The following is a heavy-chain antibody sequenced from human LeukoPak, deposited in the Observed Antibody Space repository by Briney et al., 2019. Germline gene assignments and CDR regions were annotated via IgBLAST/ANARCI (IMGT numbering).Heavy chain of an antibody. CDR2: ISAYNGNT. V-gene: IGHV1-18*01. J-gene: IGHJ5*02. D-gene: IGHD2-2*01. Sequence: ASVKVSCKASGYTFTSYGISWVRQAPGQGLEWMGWISAYNGNTNYAQKLQGRVTMTTDTSTSTAYMELGSLRSDDTAVYYCARAVVGYCSSTSCYAWFDPWGQGTLVTVSS. CDR1: GYTFTSYG. CDR3: ARAVVGYCSSTSCYAWFDP.